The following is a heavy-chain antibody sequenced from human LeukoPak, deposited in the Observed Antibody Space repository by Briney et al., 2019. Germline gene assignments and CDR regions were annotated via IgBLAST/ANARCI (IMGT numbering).Heavy chain of an antibody. CDR1: GFTFSSFG. D-gene: IGHD1-26*01. CDR3: AKDRAGATFFDY. CDR2: IRYDGSNK. V-gene: IGHV3-30*02. J-gene: IGHJ4*02. Sequence: GGSLRLSCAASGFTFSSFGMHWVRQAPGKGLEWVAFIRYDGSNKYYADSVKGRFTISRDNSKNTLYLQMNSLRAEDTAVYYCAKDRAGATFFDYWGQGTLVTVSS.